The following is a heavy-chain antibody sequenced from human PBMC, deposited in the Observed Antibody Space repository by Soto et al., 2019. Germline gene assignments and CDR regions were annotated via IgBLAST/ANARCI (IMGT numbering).Heavy chain of an antibody. CDR2: IIPIFGTA. CDR1: GGTFSSYA. Sequence: SVKVSCKASGGTFSSYAISWVRQAPGQGLEWMGGIIPIFGTANYAQKFQGRVTITADESTSTAYMELSSLRPEDTAVYYCAXDQGDPRTGYYYYYGMDVWGQGTTVTVS. D-gene: IGHD1-1*01. J-gene: IGHJ6*02. V-gene: IGHV1-69*13. CDR3: AXDQGDPRTGYYYYYGMDV.